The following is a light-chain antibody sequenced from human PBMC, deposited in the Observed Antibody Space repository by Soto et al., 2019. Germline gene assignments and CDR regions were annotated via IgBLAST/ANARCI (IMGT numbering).Light chain of an antibody. CDR1: QDVNID. CDR2: TAS. Sequence: IVLTQSPATLSVSPGERATLSCRASQDVNIDLVWYQQQPGQAPKLLMFTASARATGIPARFTGGGSETDFTLTISSPQPEDSAVYYCQQFNTWPFTFGPGTKVEIK. J-gene: IGKJ3*01. CDR3: QQFNTWPFT. V-gene: IGKV3D-15*01.